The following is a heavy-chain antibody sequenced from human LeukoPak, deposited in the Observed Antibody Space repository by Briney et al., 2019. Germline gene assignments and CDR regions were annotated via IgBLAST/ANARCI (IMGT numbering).Heavy chain of an antibody. CDR1: GGSVSGGSYY. Sequence: PSETLSLTCTVSGGSVSGGSYYWSWIRQPPGKGLEWIGYIYYSGSTNYNPSLKSRVTISVDTSTNQFSLKLSSVTAADTAVYYCARDLHYFDYWGQGTLVTVSS. V-gene: IGHV4-61*01. CDR3: ARDLHYFDY. CDR2: IYYSGST. J-gene: IGHJ4*02.